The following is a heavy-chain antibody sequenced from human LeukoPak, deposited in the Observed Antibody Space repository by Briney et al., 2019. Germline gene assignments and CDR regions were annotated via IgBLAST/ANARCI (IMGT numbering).Heavy chain of an antibody. J-gene: IGHJ6*03. Sequence: PSETLSLTCTVSGGSISSYYWSWIRQPPGKGLEWIGYIYYSGSTYYNPSLKSRVTISVDTSKNQFSLKLSSVTAADTAVYYCARGGQWELPYYYYYMDVWGKGTTVTVSS. V-gene: IGHV4-59*01. CDR2: IYYSGST. CDR1: GGSISSYY. CDR3: ARGGQWELPYYYYYMDV. D-gene: IGHD1-26*01.